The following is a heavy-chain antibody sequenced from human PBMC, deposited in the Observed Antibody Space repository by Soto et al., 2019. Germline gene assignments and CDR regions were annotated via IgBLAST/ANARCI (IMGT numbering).Heavy chain of an antibody. CDR2: ISGSGGST. CDR1: GFTFSSYA. CDR3: AKGRIPFDY. D-gene: IGHD2-2*02. V-gene: IGHV3-23*01. J-gene: IGHJ4*02. Sequence: GESLKISCAASGFTFSSYAMSWVRQAPGKGLEWVSAISGSGGSTYYADSVKGRFTISRDNSKNTLYLQMNSLRAEDTAVYYCAKGRIPFDYWGQGTLVTVSS.